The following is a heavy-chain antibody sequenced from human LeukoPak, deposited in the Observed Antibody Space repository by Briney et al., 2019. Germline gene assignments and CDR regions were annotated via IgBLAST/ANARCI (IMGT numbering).Heavy chain of an antibody. J-gene: IGHJ5*02. CDR3: ASSGGSYFNWFDP. CDR1: GSTFSDYY. D-gene: IGHD1-26*01. V-gene: IGHV3-11*01. Sequence: GGSLRLSCAASGSTFSDYYMSWIRQAPGKGLEWVSYISSSGSTIYYADSVKGRFTISRDNAKNSLYLQMNSLRAKDTAVYYCASSGGSYFNWFDPWGQGTLVTVSS. CDR2: ISSSGSTI.